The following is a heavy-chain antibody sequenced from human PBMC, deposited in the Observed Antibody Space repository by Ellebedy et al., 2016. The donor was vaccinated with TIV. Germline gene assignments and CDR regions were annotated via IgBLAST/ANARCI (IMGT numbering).Heavy chain of an antibody. V-gene: IGHV3-9*01. D-gene: IGHD3-10*01. Sequence: SLKISXAASGFTFDDYAMHWVRQAPGKGLEWVSGISWNSGSIGYADSVKGRFTISRDNAKNSLYLQMNSLRAEDTALYYCAKALHYGSVDYWGQGTLVTVSS. CDR1: GFTFDDYA. CDR2: ISWNSGSI. J-gene: IGHJ4*02. CDR3: AKALHYGSVDY.